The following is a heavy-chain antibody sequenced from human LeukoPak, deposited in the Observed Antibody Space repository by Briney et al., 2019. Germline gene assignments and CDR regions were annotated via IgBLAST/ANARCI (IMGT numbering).Heavy chain of an antibody. Sequence: GGSLRLSCAASGFTFDDYGMSRVRQAPGKGLEWVSGINWNGGSTGYADSVKGRFTISRDNAKNSLYLQMNSLRAEDTALYHCARASLIAAAGTDYYYGMDVWGQGTTVTVSS. CDR2: INWNGGST. D-gene: IGHD6-13*01. CDR3: ARASLIAAAGTDYYYGMDV. J-gene: IGHJ6*02. CDR1: GFTFDDYG. V-gene: IGHV3-20*01.